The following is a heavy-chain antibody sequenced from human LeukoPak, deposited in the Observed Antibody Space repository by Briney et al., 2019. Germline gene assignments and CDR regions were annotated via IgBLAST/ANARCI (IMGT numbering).Heavy chain of an antibody. CDR1: GFTLSSYW. J-gene: IGHJ4*02. D-gene: IGHD2-21*01. CDR2: INTDGRSP. V-gene: IGHV3-74*01. CDR3: ARDDSRGFAH. Sequence: GGCLRVSSAASGFTLSSYWMYWVRQAPGKGLVWVSRINTDGRSPTSADSVKGRFTISRENAKTTLYLQMNSLRAEDTAVYYCARDDSRGFAHWGQGTLVTVSS.